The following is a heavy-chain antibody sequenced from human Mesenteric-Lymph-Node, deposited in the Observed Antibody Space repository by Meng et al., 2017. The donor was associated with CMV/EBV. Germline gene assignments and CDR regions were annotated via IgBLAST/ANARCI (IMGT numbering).Heavy chain of an antibody. D-gene: IGHD3-16*02. CDR3: ARGVVGVIPQDY. CDR2: MYDDNR. Sequence: GESLKISCVASGFTVSKSYLSWVRQAPGKGLEWVAFMYDDNRYYADSVRGRFTISRDNSKNTVHLQMNSLRVEDTAVYFCARGVVGVIPQDYWGQGTLVTVSS. J-gene: IGHJ4*02. CDR1: GFTVSKSY. V-gene: IGHV3-53*01.